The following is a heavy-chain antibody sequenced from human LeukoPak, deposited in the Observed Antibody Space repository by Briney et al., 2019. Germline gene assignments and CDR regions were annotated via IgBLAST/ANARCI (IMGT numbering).Heavy chain of an antibody. CDR2: ISGGST. CDR3: ATYYYDSSGYRHFDWYFDL. D-gene: IGHD3-22*01. J-gene: IGHJ2*01. Sequence: GGSLRLSCAASGFTFSSNEMSWVRQAPGKGLEWVSSISGGSTYYADSRKGRFTISRDNSKNTLHLQMNSLRAEDTAVYYCATYYYDSSGYRHFDWYFDLWGRGTLVTVSS. CDR1: GFTFSSNE. V-gene: IGHV3-38-3*01.